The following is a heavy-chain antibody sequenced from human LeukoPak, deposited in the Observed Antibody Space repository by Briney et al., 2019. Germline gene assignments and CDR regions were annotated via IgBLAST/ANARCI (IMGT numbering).Heavy chain of an antibody. CDR3: ARGHVGSYAYYYYYGMDV. D-gene: IGHD2-8*01. J-gene: IGHJ6*02. CDR2: INHSGST. Sequence: PSETLSLTCAVYGGSFSGYYWSWIRQPPKKGLEWIGEINHSGSTNYNPSLKSRVTISVDTSKNQFSLKVRSVTAADTAVYHCARGHVGSYAYYYYYGMDVWGQGTTVTVSS. V-gene: IGHV4-34*01. CDR1: GGSFSGYY.